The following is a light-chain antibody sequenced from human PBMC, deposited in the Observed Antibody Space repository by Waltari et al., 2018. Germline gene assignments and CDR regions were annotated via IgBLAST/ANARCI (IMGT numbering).Light chain of an antibody. Sequence: QSALTQPASVSGSPGQSITISCTGTSSDVGNHNFFSWYQQHPGKAPKLTIYEGSKRPSGVSNRFSGSKSGNTASLTISGLQAEDEADYYCCSYAGSTTFYVFGTETKVTVV. V-gene: IGLV2-23*01. CDR2: EGS. CDR1: SSDVGNHNF. CDR3: CSYAGSTTFYV. J-gene: IGLJ1*01.